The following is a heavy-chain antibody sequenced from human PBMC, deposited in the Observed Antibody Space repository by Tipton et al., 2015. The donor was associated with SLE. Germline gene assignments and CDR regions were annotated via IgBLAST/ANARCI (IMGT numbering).Heavy chain of an antibody. D-gene: IGHD1-7*01. J-gene: IGHJ4*02. CDR3: ARGQIGNYGY. CDR2: IYYSGST. V-gene: IGHV4-38-2*01. CDR1: GYSISSGYY. Sequence: LRLSCAVSGYSISSGYYWGWIRQPPGKGLEWIGSIYYSGSTYYNPSLKSRVTISVDTSKNQFSLKLSSVTAADTAVYYCARGQIGNYGYWGQGTLVTVSS.